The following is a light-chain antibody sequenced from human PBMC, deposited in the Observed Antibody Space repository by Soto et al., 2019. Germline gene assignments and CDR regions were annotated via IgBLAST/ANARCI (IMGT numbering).Light chain of an antibody. Sequence: QLVLTQPPSVSGAPGQTVTISCTGSSSNIGAGYDVHWYQQLPGTAPKLLIYGNSNRPSGVPDRFSGSKSGTSASLAITGLQAEDEADYYCHSYDSSLSGDVFGTGTKLTVL. V-gene: IGLV1-40*01. J-gene: IGLJ1*01. CDR2: GNS. CDR3: HSYDSSLSGDV. CDR1: SSNIGAGYD.